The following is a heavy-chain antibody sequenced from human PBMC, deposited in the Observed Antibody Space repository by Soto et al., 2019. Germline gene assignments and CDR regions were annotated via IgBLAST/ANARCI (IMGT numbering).Heavy chain of an antibody. CDR1: GFTVSDYY. D-gene: IGHD3-10*01. Sequence: GGSLRLSCTVSGFTVSDYYMVWVRQAPGKGLEWVSVIYTSGTTYYADSVRGRFTISRDNSKNTLYLQMDSLRAEDTAVFYCARDLRGQRNVFDIWGQGTLVTVSS. V-gene: IGHV3-66*01. J-gene: IGHJ3*02. CDR2: IYTSGTT. CDR3: ARDLRGQRNVFDI.